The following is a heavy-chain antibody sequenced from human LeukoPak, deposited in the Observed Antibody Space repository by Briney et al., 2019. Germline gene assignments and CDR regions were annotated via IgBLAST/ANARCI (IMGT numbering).Heavy chain of an antibody. CDR3: ARGGCDILTGYHRPIDY. J-gene: IGHJ4*02. CDR1: GGSFSGYY. Sequence: SETLSLTCAVYGGSFSGYYWSWIRQPPGKGLEWIGEINHSGSTNYNPSLKSRVTISVDTSKNQFSLKLSSVTAADTAVYYCARGGCDILTGYHRPIDYWGQGTLVTVSS. CDR2: INHSGST. D-gene: IGHD3-9*01. V-gene: IGHV4-34*01.